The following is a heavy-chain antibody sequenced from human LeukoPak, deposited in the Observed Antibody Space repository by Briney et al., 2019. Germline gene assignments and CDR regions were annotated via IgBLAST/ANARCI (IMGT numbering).Heavy chain of an antibody. CDR2: TYYRSKWYN. CDR3: ARGVGGYDYVAGTPGVSFDY. V-gene: IGHV6-1*01. Sequence: SQTLSLTCAISGGSVSSNSAAWNWIRQSPSRGLEWLGRTYYRSKWYNDYAVSVKSRITINPDTSKNQFSLQLNSVTPEDTAVYYCARGVGGYDYVAGTPGVSFDYWGQGTLVTVSS. J-gene: IGHJ4*02. D-gene: IGHD5-12*01. CDR1: GGSVSSNSAA.